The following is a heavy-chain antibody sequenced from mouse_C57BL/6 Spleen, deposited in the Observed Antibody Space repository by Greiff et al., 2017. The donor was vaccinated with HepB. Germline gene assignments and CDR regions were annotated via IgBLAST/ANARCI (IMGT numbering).Heavy chain of an antibody. V-gene: IGHV1-54*01. J-gene: IGHJ2*01. CDR1: GYAFTNYL. CDR2: INPGSGGT. CDR3: ARANWEDYFDY. Sequence: QVQLQQSGAELVRPGTSVKVSCKASGYAFTNYLIEWVKQRPGQGLEWIGVINPGSGGTNYNEKFKGKATLTADKSSSTAYMQLSSLTSEDSAVYFCARANWEDYFDYWGQGTTLTVSS. D-gene: IGHD4-1*01.